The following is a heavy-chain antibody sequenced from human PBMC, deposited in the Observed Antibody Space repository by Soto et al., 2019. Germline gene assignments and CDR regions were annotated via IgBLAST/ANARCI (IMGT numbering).Heavy chain of an antibody. V-gene: IGHV3-33*01. D-gene: IGHD2-15*01. CDR2: IWYDGSNK. J-gene: IGHJ3*02. CDR1: GFTFSSYG. Sequence: GGSLRLSCAASGFTFSSYGMHWVRQAPGKGLEWVAVIWYDGSNKYYADSVKGRFTISRDNSKNTLYLQMNSLRAEDTAVYYCAREAEGGSCCDAFDIWGQGTMVTVSS. CDR3: AREAEGGSCCDAFDI.